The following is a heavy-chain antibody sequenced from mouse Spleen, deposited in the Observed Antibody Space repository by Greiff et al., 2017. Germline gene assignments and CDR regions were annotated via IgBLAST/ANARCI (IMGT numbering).Heavy chain of an antibody. J-gene: IGHJ2*01. CDR2: ISSGGSYT. D-gene: IGHD1-1*01. Sequence: EVMLVESGGGLVKPGGSLKLSCAASGFTFSSYAMSWVRQTPEKRLEWVATISSGGSYTYYPDSVKGRFTISRDNAKNTLYLQMSSLRSEDTAMYYCARHPHYYGSREDYFDYWGQGTTLTVSS. V-gene: IGHV5-9-3*01. CDR1: GFTFSSYA. CDR3: ARHPHYYGSREDYFDY.